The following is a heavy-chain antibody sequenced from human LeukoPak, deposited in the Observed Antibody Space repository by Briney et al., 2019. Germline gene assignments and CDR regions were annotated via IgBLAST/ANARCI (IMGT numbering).Heavy chain of an antibody. CDR3: ASYKKDYGDYVYWFDP. CDR1: GGSISSGGYY. J-gene: IGHJ5*02. Sequence: PSETLSLTCTVSGGSISSGGYYWSWIRQHPGKGLEWIGYIYYSGSTYYNPSPKSRVTISVDTSKNQFSLKLSSVTAADTAVYYCASYKKDYGDYVYWFDPWGQGTLVTVSS. CDR2: IYYSGST. D-gene: IGHD4-17*01. V-gene: IGHV4-31*03.